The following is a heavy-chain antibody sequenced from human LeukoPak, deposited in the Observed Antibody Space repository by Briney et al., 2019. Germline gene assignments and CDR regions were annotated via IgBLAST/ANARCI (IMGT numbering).Heavy chain of an antibody. CDR1: GFPFSSHG. CDR2: IIGVGGST. CDR3: ARDRQAYSGYDSPIDY. Sequence: GGSLRLSCAASGFPFSSHGMSWVRQAPGKGLEWVSVIIGVGGSTYYADSVNGRFTISRDNSKNTLYLQMNSLRADDTAVYYCARDRQAYSGYDSPIDYWGQGTLVTVSS. J-gene: IGHJ4*02. D-gene: IGHD5-12*01. V-gene: IGHV3-23*01.